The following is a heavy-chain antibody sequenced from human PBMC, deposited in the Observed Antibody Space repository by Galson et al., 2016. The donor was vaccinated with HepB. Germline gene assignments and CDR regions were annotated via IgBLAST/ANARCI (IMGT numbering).Heavy chain of an antibody. J-gene: IGHJ4*02. Sequence: SCKASGGTFSSYAISWVRQAPGQGLEWMGGIIPLFGTTNYAQKFQGRVTITAAESTNTAYMELSSLISEDTAVYYCASFSLTGIDYWGQGTLVIVSS. CDR3: ASFSLTGIDY. D-gene: IGHD2/OR15-2a*01. CDR1: GGTFSSYA. V-gene: IGHV1-69*01. CDR2: IIPLFGTT.